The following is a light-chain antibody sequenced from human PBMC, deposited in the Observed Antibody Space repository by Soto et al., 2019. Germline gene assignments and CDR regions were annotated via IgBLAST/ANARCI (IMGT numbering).Light chain of an antibody. J-gene: IGKJ5*01. V-gene: IGKV2D-29*01. CDR2: EVS. CDR3: MQSIQFPIT. CDR1: QSLLHSDGRAY. Sequence: DIVLTQTPLSLSVTPGQPASISCKPSQSLLHSDGRAYLYWYLQRPGHPPHLMIYEVSNRFSGVPDRFSGSGSGTDFTLKISRVEPEDVGVYYCMQSIQFPITFGQGTRLDIK.